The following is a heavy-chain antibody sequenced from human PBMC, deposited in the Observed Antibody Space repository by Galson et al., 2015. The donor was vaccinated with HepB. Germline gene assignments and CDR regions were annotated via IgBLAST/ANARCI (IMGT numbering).Heavy chain of an antibody. D-gene: IGHD3-10*01. CDR1: GGTFSSYA. Sequence: SVKVSCKASGGTFSSYAISWVRQAPGQGLEWMGGIIPIFGTANYAQKFQGRVTITADESTSTAYMELSSLRSEDTAVYYCASGFYGEGGWFDPWGQGTLVTVSS. V-gene: IGHV1-69*13. CDR2: IIPIFGTA. J-gene: IGHJ5*02. CDR3: ASGFYGEGGWFDP.